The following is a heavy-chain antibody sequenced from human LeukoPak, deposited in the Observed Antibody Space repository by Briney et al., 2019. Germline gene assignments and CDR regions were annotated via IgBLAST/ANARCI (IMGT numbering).Heavy chain of an antibody. J-gene: IGHJ4*02. V-gene: IGHV3-30-3*01. CDR1: GFTFSSYA. CDR2: ISYDGSNK. Sequence: GGSLRLSCAASGFTFSSYAMHWVRQAPGKGLEWVAVISYDGSNKYYADSVKGRFTISRDNSKNTLYLQMNSLRAEDTAVYYCAREGSSGWYGSDYWGQGTLVTVSS. D-gene: IGHD6-19*01. CDR3: AREGSSGWYGSDY.